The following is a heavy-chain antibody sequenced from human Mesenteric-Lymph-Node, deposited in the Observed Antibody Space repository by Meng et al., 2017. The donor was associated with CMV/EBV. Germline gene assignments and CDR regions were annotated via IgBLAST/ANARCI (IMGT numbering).Heavy chain of an antibody. D-gene: IGHD6-19*01. J-gene: IGHJ5*02. Sequence: SCKASGYTFTGYYVHWVRQAPGQGLEWMGWMKPRNGNAGYAQKFQGRVTITRDTSITTAYMDLRSLRSEDTAIYYCARDSGWGWFDPWGQGTLVTVSS. CDR2: MKPRNGNA. V-gene: IGHV1-8*03. CDR3: ARDSGWGWFDP. CDR1: GYTFTGYY.